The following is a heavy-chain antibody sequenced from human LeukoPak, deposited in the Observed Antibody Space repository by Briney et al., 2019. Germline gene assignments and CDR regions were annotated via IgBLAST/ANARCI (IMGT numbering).Heavy chain of an antibody. CDR2: ISAYNGNT. CDR3: ARHVSPYYYGSGSYYN. V-gene: IGHV1-18*04. Sequence: GASVKVSCKASGYTFTGYYMHWVRQAPGQGLEWMGWISAYNGNTNYAQKLQGRVTMTTDTSTSTAYMELRSLRSDDTAVYYCARHVSPYYYGSGSYYNWGQGTLVTVSS. CDR1: GYTFTGYY. J-gene: IGHJ4*02. D-gene: IGHD3-10*01.